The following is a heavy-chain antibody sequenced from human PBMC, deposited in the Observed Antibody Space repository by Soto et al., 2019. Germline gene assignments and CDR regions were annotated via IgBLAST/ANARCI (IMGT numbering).Heavy chain of an antibody. J-gene: IGHJ2*01. V-gene: IGHV1-2*04. D-gene: IGHD1-1*01. CDR1: GYSFTDYY. Sequence: QVQLVQSGAEVKKPGASVKVSCKASGYSFTDYYMHWVRQAPGQGLEWMGWINPKSGGTNYAQKFQGWVTMTRDASISTAYIELSRLKSDDTAVYYYARETERVLSYWYFDLWGRGTLVTVSS. CDR3: ARETERVLSYWYFDL. CDR2: INPKSGGT.